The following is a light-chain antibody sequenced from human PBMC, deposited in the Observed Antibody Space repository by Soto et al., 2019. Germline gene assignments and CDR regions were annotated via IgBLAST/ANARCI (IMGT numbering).Light chain of an antibody. CDR1: SSNIGSNT. CDR2: SNN. J-gene: IGLJ2*01. V-gene: IGLV1-44*01. Sequence: QSVLTQPPSASGIPGQRVTISCSGSSSNIGSNTVNWYQQLPGTAPKLLIYSNNQRPSGVPDRFSGSKSGTSASLAISGLQSEDEADYYCAAWDDSLNGSVVFGGGTKLTVL. CDR3: AAWDDSLNGSVV.